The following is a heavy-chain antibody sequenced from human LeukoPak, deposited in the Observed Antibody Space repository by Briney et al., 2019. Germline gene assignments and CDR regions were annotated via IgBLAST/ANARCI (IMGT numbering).Heavy chain of an antibody. D-gene: IGHD6-19*01. J-gene: IGHJ4*02. V-gene: IGHV3-9*01. Sequence: GRSLRLSSAAAGFTFDDSAMHWVRQAPGKGLEWVSGISWNSGSIGYADSVKGRFTISRDNAKNSLYLQMNSLRAEDTALYYCAKGDTFGSGWYGGVDYWGQGTLVTVSS. CDR1: GFTFDDSA. CDR2: ISWNSGSI. CDR3: AKGDTFGSGWYGGVDY.